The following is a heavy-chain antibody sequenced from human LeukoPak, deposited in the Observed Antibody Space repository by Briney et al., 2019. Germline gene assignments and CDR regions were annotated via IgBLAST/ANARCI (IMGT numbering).Heavy chain of an antibody. CDR3: ARVPPGYCSSTSCYTYAFDI. D-gene: IGHD2-2*02. Sequence: SQTLSLTCTVSGGSISSYCCSWIRHPQGAGQGWIGYIHNIGSTNYNPSLKSRVTISVDTSKNQFSLKLSSVTAADTAVYYCARVPPGYCSSTSCYTYAFDIWGQGTMVTVSS. CDR1: GGSISSYC. CDR2: IHNIGST. J-gene: IGHJ3*02. V-gene: IGHV4-59*01.